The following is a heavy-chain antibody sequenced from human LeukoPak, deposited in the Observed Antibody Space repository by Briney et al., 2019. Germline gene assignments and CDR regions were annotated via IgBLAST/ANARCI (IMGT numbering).Heavy chain of an antibody. J-gene: IGHJ5*02. CDR2: INPTGTGT. Sequence: GASVKASCKASGCTFSSYAMNWVRQAPGQGLEWIGLINPTGTGTLYAQKFQGRVTMTRDMSTSTDYMELSSLRSEDTAVYYCARDNSVGDIAWWFDPWGQGTLVTVSS. V-gene: IGHV1-46*01. D-gene: IGHD3-10*01. CDR1: GCTFSSYA. CDR3: ARDNSVGDIAWWFDP.